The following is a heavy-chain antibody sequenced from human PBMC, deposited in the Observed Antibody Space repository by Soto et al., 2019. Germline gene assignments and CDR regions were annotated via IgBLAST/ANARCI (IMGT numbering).Heavy chain of an antibody. V-gene: IGHV1-69*13. CDR3: ASRGVTIFGVVPNGMDV. CDR2: IIPIFGTA. CDR1: GGTFSSYA. D-gene: IGHD3-3*01. J-gene: IGHJ6*02. Sequence: SLQVSCKASGGTFSSYAISWVRQAPGQGLEWMGGIIPIFGTANYAQKFQGRVTITADESTRTAYMELRRLRSEDTAVYYCASRGVTIFGVVPNGMDVWVQGTTVTVS.